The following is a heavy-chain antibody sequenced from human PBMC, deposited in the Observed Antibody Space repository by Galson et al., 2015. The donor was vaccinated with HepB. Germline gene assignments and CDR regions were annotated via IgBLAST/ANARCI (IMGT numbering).Heavy chain of an antibody. Sequence: SLRLSCAASGFTFSSYSMNWVRQAPGKGLEWVSYISSSSSTIYYADSVKGRFTISRDNAKNSLYLQMNSLRDEDTAVYYCAREAGDYGGNSWLFSDYDGGFDYWGQGTLVTVSS. V-gene: IGHV3-48*02. CDR3: AREAGDYGGNSWLFSDYDGGFDY. J-gene: IGHJ4*02. CDR2: ISSSSSTI. CDR1: GFTFSSYS. D-gene: IGHD4-23*01.